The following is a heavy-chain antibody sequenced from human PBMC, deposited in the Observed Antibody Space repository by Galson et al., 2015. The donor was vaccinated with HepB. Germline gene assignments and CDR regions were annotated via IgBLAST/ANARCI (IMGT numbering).Heavy chain of an antibody. Sequence: GTFSSYAISWVRQAPGQGLEWMGGIIPIFGTANYAQKFQGRVTITADESTSTAYMELSSLRSEDTAVYYCARASIVGATLTYWGQGTLVTVSS. J-gene: IGHJ4*02. CDR3: ARASIVGATLTY. D-gene: IGHD1-26*01. V-gene: IGHV1-69*01. CDR2: IIPIFGTA. CDR1: GTFSSYA.